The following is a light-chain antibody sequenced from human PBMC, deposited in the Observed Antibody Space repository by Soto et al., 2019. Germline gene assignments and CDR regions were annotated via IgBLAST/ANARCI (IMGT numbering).Light chain of an antibody. J-gene: IGKJ1*01. CDR2: RAS. Sequence: DIQMTQSPSTLSASVGDRVTITCRASQSINSWLAWYQQEPGKAPKLLIYRASTLQSGVPSRFSGSGSGTEFTLTISSPQPDDFATYYCQHYNSYPPWTFGQGTKVEIK. CDR1: QSINSW. V-gene: IGKV1-5*03. CDR3: QHYNSYPPWT.